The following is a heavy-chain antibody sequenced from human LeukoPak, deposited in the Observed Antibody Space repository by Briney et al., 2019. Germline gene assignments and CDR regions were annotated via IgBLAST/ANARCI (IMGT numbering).Heavy chain of an antibody. CDR1: GYSFTSYW. Sequence: HGESLKISCKGSGYSFTSYWIGWVRRMPGKGLEWMGIIYPGDSDTRYSPSFQGQVTISADKSISTAYLQWSSLKASDTAMYYCARPIGSGYDSASFDYWGQGTLVTVSS. CDR3: ARPIGSGYDSASFDY. V-gene: IGHV5-51*01. CDR2: IYPGDSDT. D-gene: IGHD5-12*01. J-gene: IGHJ4*02.